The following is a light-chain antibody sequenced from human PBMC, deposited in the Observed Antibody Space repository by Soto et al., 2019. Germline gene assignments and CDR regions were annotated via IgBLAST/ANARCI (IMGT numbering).Light chain of an antibody. J-gene: IGLJ1*01. V-gene: IGLV2-8*01. CDR2: EVS. Sequence: QSVLTQPASVPGSPGQSITISCTGTSSDVGGYNYVSWYQQHPGKAPKLMIYEVSNRPSGVPDRFSGSKSGNTASLTVSGLQAEDEAVYYCSSYAGGNNFYVFGTGTKVTVL. CDR1: SSDVGGYNY. CDR3: SSYAGGNNFYV.